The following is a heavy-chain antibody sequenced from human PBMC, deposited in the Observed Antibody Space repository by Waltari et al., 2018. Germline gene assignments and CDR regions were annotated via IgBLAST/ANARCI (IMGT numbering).Heavy chain of an antibody. Sequence: QVRLQESGPGLVKPSGTLSLTCTVSDGSVSTTNWWSWVRQPPGKGLQWIAEVYHTGSTYFNPSLESRVTISLDKSKNQVFLNLTSVTVADTAVYYCARGTGVQGVNREGWFDPWGQGTLVTVSS. V-gene: IGHV4-4*02. CDR1: DGSVSTTNW. J-gene: IGHJ5*02. CDR2: VYHTGST. CDR3: ARGTGVQGVNREGWFDP. D-gene: IGHD3-10*01.